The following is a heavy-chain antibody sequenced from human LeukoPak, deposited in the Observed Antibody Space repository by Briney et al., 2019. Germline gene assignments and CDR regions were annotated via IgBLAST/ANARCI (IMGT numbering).Heavy chain of an antibody. CDR3: AKAGSGSSWYLYYYYMDV. Sequence: PGGSLRLSCAASGFTFSSYGMSWVRQAPGKGLEWVSAISGSGGSTYYADSVKGRFTISRDNSKNTLYLQMNSLRAEDTAVYYCAKAGSGSSWYLYYYYMDVWGKGTTVTISS. CDR1: GFTFSSYG. CDR2: ISGSGGST. V-gene: IGHV3-23*01. J-gene: IGHJ6*03. D-gene: IGHD6-13*01.